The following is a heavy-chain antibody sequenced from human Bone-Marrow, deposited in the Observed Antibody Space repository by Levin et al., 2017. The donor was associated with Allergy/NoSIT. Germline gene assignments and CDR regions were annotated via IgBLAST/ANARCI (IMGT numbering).Heavy chain of an antibody. Sequence: SQTLSLTCAVYGGSFSGSYWSWIRQPPGKGLEWIGEINHSGITNYNPSLKSRVTISVDTSKNQFSLKLSSVTAADTAVYYCARGATKQIVVVTGILEFGGTYDYWGQGTLVTVSS. CDR2: INHSGIT. D-gene: IGHD2-21*02. CDR3: ARGATKQIVVVTGILEFGGTYDY. J-gene: IGHJ4*02. CDR1: GGSFSGSY. V-gene: IGHV4-34*01.